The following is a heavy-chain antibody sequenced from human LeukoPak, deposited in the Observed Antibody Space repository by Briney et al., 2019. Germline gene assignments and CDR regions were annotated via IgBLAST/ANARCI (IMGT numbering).Heavy chain of an antibody. V-gene: IGHV1-2*02. J-gene: IGHJ4*02. Sequence: ASVKVSCKASGYTFTAYYMHWARQAPGQGLEWMGWINLNSGGPNYAQKFQGRVTMTRDTSISAAYLELSRLGSDDTAVYYCARVAGGDWYYFDFWGQGTLVTVSS. CDR3: ARVAGGDWYYFDF. CDR2: INLNSGGP. D-gene: IGHD2-21*02. CDR1: GYTFTAYY.